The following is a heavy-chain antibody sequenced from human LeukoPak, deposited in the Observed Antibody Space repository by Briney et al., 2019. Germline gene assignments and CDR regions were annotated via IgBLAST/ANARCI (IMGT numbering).Heavy chain of an antibody. CDR2: ISSSSSSYI. V-gene: IGHV3-21*01. Sequence: PGGSLRLSCAASGFTFSSYSMNWVRQAPGKGLEWVSSISSSSSSYIYYADSVKGRFTMSRDNSKNTLYLQMNSLRAEDTAVYYCAKEAALKSGPYSSGWYQGYWGQGTLVTVSS. D-gene: IGHD6-19*01. J-gene: IGHJ4*02. CDR3: AKEAALKSGPYSSGWYQGY. CDR1: GFTFSSYS.